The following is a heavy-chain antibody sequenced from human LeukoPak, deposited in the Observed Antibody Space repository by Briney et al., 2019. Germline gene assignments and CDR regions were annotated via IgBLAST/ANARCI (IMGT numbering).Heavy chain of an antibody. Sequence: GRSLRLSCAASGFTFSSYGMHWVRQAPGKGLEWVSAISGSGGSTYYADSVKGRFTISRDNSKNTLYLQMNSLRAEDTAVYYCAKEVALDYGDSGGFDYWGQGTLVTVSS. CDR3: AKEVALDYGDSGGFDY. CDR2: ISGSGGST. CDR1: GFTFSSYG. J-gene: IGHJ4*02. D-gene: IGHD4-17*01. V-gene: IGHV3-23*01.